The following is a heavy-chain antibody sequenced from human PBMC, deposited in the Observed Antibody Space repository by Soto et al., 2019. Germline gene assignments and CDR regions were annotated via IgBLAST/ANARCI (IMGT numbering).Heavy chain of an antibody. CDR3: ARQNTGDYGY. Sequence: EVQLVESGGGLVQPGGSLRLSCAASGFTFSDYWMSWVRQAPGKGLEWVANIKQDGGETYYLDAVKGRFTISRDNAKNSLYLQMTYLGVEDTAVYYCARQNTGDYGYWGQGTVVTVS. J-gene: IGHJ1*01. CDR1: GFTFSDYW. V-gene: IGHV3-7*04. D-gene: IGHD4-17*01. CDR2: IKQDGGET.